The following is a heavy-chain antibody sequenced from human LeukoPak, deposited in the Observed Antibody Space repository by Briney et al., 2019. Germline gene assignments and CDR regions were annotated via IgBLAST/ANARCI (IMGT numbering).Heavy chain of an antibody. CDR3: ARLGRYDYFIDY. D-gene: IGHD3-16*01. CDR1: GGSISSAGYS. V-gene: IGHV4-30-2*01. Sequence: SETLSLTSAVSGGSISSAGYSWSWIRQPPGKGLEWIGYIYHSGSTYYNSSLKSRVTISVDRSKNQFSLKLTSVTAADTAVYYCARLGRYDYFIDYWGQGTLVTVSS. CDR2: IYHSGST. J-gene: IGHJ4*02.